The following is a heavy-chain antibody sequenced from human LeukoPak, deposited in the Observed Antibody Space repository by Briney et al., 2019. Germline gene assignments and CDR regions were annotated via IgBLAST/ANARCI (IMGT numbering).Heavy chain of an antibody. CDR1: GGSISSGSYY. J-gene: IGHJ4*02. Sequence: QVQLQESGPGLVKPSQTLSLTCTVSGGSISSGSYYWSWIRQPAGKGLEWIGRIYTSGSTNYNPSLKSRVTMSVDTSKNQFSLKVSSVTAADTAVYYCVGDYGGNLCHYWGQGTLVTVSS. D-gene: IGHD4-23*01. CDR2: IYTSGST. V-gene: IGHV4-61*02. CDR3: VGDYGGNLCHY.